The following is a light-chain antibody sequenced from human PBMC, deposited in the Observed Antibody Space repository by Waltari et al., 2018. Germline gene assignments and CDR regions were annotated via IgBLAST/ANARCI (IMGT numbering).Light chain of an antibody. CDR1: QSIPRW. CDR2: KAS. V-gene: IGKV1-5*03. Sequence: DIQMTQSPSTSSASVRDIVTTTCRASQSIPRWLAWYQQKPGKAPKLLIYKASILESGVPSRFSGGGSGTEFALTISSLQPDDFATYYCQHYDSYSATFGGGTKVEIK. J-gene: IGKJ4*02. CDR3: QHYDSYSAT.